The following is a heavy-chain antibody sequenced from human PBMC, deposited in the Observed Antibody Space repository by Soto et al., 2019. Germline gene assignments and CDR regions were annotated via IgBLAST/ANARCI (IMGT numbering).Heavy chain of an antibody. J-gene: IGHJ4*02. V-gene: IGHV4-59*08. CDR3: ARRYSSSFDY. CDR2: IYYSGTT. D-gene: IGHD6-13*01. Sequence: SETLSLTCTVSGGSISSSYWSWIRQPPGKGLEWIGYIYYSGTTYYNPSLKSRVTISVDKSKNHFSLELSSVTAADTAVYYCARRYSSSFDYWGQGTLVTVSS. CDR1: GGSISSSY.